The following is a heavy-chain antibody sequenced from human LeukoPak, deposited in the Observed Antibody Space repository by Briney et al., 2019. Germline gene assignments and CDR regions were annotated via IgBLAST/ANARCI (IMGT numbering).Heavy chain of an antibody. CDR1: VGTFSSYA. CDR2: IIPIFGTA. CDR3: ARGIVVVPAAKGPGGYYYYGMDV. Sequence: GSSVKVSCKSSVGTFSSYAISWVRQAPGQGLEWMGGIIPIFGTANYAQKFQGRVTIAADESTSTAYMELSRLRSEDTAVYYCARGIVVVPAAKGPGGYYYYGMDVWGKGTTVTVSS. V-gene: IGHV1-69*01. J-gene: IGHJ6*04. D-gene: IGHD2-2*01.